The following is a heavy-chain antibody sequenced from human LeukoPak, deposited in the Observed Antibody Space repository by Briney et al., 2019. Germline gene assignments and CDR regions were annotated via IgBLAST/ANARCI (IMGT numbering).Heavy chain of an antibody. D-gene: IGHD6-19*01. CDR2: ISPSGGST. CDR3: SAQPEEVAGGMNS. CDR1: GFPFSRTS. J-gene: IGHJ4*02. V-gene: IGHV3-23*01. Sequence: PGGSLRLSCAASGFPFSRTSMTWVRQAPGKGLEWVSTISPSGGSTFYADSVKGRFTLSRDNSKNTLFLQMNILRAADTALYYCSAQPEEVAGGMNSWGQGALVTASS.